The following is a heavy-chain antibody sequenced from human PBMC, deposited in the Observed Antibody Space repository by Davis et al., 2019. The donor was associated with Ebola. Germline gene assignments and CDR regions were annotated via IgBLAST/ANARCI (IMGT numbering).Heavy chain of an antibody. CDR1: GYTFTSYY. D-gene: IGHD3-22*01. CDR2: IIPIFRSA. Sequence: SVKVSCKASGYTFTSYYIHWVRQAPGQGLEWMGGIIPIFRSANYAQKFQGRVTITADESTRTAYMELSSLRSEDTAVYYCARVQTGYYFDSSDSPSWFDPWGQGTRVTVSS. J-gene: IGHJ5*02. CDR3: ARVQTGYYFDSSDSPSWFDP. V-gene: IGHV1-69*13.